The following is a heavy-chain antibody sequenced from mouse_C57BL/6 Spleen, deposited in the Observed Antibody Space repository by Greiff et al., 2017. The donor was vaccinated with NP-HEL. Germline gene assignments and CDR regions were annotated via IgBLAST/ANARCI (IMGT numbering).Heavy chain of an antibody. CDR3: ARSWDYYGSSYDAMDY. J-gene: IGHJ4*01. V-gene: IGHV1-77*01. D-gene: IGHD1-1*01. CDR2: IGPGSGST. CDR1: GYTFTDYY. Sequence: QVQLQQSGAELVKPGASVKISCKASGYTFTDYYINWVKQRPGQGLEWIGKIGPGSGSTYYNEKFKGKATLTADKSSSTAYMQLSSLTSEDSAVYFCARSWDYYGSSYDAMDYWGQGTSVTVSS.